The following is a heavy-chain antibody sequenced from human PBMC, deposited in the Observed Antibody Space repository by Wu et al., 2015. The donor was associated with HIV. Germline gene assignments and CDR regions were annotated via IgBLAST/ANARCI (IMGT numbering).Heavy chain of an antibody. CDR3: ARDQPGYSYGLESWYFDL. CDR1: GYTFTGYY. Sequence: QVQLVQSGAEVKKPGASVKVSCKASGYTFTGYYMHWVRQAPGQGLEWMGWINPNSGGTNYAQKFQGRVTMTRDTSISTAYMELSRLRSDDTAVYYCARDQPGYSYGLESWYFDLVGPVAPWSYCLL. D-gene: IGHD5-18*01. V-gene: IGHV1-2*02. CDR2: INPNSGGT. J-gene: IGHJ2*01.